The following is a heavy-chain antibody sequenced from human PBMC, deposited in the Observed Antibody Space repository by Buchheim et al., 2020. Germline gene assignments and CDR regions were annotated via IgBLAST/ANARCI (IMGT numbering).Heavy chain of an antibody. CDR1: GFTFSSYS. Sequence: EVQLVESGGGLVQPGGSLRLSCAASGFTFSSYSMNWVRQAPGKGLEWVSYISSSSSTIYYADSVKGRFTISRDNAKNSLYLQMNSLRDEDTAVYYCARGEGYSSGWDHYYYYGMDVWGQGTT. V-gene: IGHV3-48*02. CDR3: ARGEGYSSGWDHYYYYGMDV. D-gene: IGHD6-19*01. J-gene: IGHJ6*02. CDR2: ISSSSSTI.